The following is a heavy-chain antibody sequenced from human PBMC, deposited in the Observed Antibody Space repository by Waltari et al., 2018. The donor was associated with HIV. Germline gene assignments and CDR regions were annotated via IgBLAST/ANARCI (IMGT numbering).Heavy chain of an antibody. CDR1: GFTFNKYV. CDR3: AKRGDLWYFDL. J-gene: IGHJ2*01. V-gene: IGHV3-23*01. Sequence: EVQLLESGGGLVQPGGSLRLSCEATGFTFNKYVMRWVRQGPGKGLEWVSGISGSGSNTYYADSVKGRFTISRDNSKNTVYLQVNSLRAEDTAVYYCAKRGDLWYFDLWGRGTLVTFSS. D-gene: IGHD3-3*01. CDR2: ISGSGSNT.